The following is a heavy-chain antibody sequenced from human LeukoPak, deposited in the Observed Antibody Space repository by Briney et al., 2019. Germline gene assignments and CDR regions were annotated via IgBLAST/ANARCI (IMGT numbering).Heavy chain of an antibody. CDR3: ARGEWQQLVRYWFDP. V-gene: IGHV3-21*01. CDR2: ISSSSSYI. Sequence: GGSLRLSCAASGFTFRSYSMNWVRQAPGKGLEWVSSISSSSSYIYYADSVKGRFTISRDNAKNSLYLQMNSLGAEDTAVYYCARGEWQQLVRYWFDPWGQGTLVTVSS. CDR1: GFTFRSYS. J-gene: IGHJ5*02. D-gene: IGHD6-13*01.